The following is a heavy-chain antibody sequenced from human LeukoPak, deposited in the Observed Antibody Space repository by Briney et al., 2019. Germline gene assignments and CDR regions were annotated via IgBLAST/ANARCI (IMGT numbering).Heavy chain of an antibody. CDR1: GGSISSYY. D-gene: IGHD6-13*01. CDR3: ARGGSIWTLFDY. V-gene: IGHV4-59*01. CDR2: IYYSGST. J-gene: IGHJ4*01. Sequence: SETLSLTCTVSGGSISSYYWSWIRQPPGKGLEWIGYIYYSGSTNYNPSLKSRVTISVDTPKNQFSLKLSSVTAADTTVYYCARGGSIWTLFDYWGHGTLVTVSS.